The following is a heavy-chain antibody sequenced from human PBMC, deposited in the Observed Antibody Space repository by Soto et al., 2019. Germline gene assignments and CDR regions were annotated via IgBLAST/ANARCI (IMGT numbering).Heavy chain of an antibody. V-gene: IGHV3-11*01. J-gene: IGHJ4*02. CDR2: IDSSGSII. CDR3: ARDLGYYDSSGYFDY. CDR1: GFTFSDYY. D-gene: IGHD3-22*01. Sequence: GGSLRLSCSASGFTFSDYYMSWIGQAPGKGLEWISYIDSSGSIIYYADSVKGRFTISRDNAKNSLYLQMNSLRAEDTAVYYCARDLGYYDSSGYFDYWGQGTLVTVSS.